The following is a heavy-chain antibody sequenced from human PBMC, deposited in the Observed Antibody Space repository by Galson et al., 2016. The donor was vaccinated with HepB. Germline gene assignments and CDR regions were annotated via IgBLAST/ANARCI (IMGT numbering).Heavy chain of an antibody. Sequence: SLRLSCAASGFTFTNAWMSWVRQAPGKGLEWVGRLKSKSDGGTTDYAAPVKGRFTISGDASKNTLYLQMNSLKTEDTAVYYCTTDSNYFDSSAYYWGYAFDLWGQGTMVTVSS. J-gene: IGHJ3*01. CDR3: TTDSNYFDSSAYYWGYAFDL. D-gene: IGHD3-22*01. CDR2: LKSKSDGGTT. CDR1: GFTFTNAW. V-gene: IGHV3-15*01.